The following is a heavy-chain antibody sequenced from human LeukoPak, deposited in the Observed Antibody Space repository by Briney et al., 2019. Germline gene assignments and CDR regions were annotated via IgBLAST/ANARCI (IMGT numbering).Heavy chain of an antibody. D-gene: IGHD2-2*01. CDR2: ISVSGGNT. CDR3: AKDSGYCSSTTCRFQE. Sequence: GGSLRLSCAASGFTFSTYAMSWVRQAPGKGLEWVSGISVSGGNTYYADSVKGRFTISRDNSKNTLYLQMNSLRAEDTAVYYCAKDSGYCSSTTCRFQEWGQGTLVTVSS. J-gene: IGHJ1*01. V-gene: IGHV3-23*01. CDR1: GFTFSTYA.